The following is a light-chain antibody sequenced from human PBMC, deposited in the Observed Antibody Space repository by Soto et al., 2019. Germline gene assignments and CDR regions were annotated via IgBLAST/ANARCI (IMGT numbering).Light chain of an antibody. CDR2: DVS. J-gene: IGLJ3*02. V-gene: IGLV2-11*01. CDR1: SSDVGGYNY. Sequence: QSALTQPRSVSGSPGQSVTISCTGTSSDVGGYNYDSWYQQHPGKAPKLMIYDVSKWPSGVPDRFSGSKSGNTASLTISGLQAEDEADYYCCSYSGSYTWVFGAGTKLTVL. CDR3: CSYSGSYTWV.